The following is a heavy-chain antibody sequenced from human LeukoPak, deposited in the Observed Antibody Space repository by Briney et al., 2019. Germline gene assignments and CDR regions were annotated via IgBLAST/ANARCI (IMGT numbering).Heavy chain of an antibody. D-gene: IGHD4-23*01. CDR1: GYTFTGYY. J-gene: IGHJ4*02. CDR2: INPNSGGT. Sequence: ASVKVSCKASGYTFTGYYMHWVRQAPGQGLEWMGWINPNSGGTNYAQKFQGRVTMTRDTSISTAYMELSRLRSDDTAVYYCARTPLTTVETLNFDYWGQGTLVTVSS. V-gene: IGHV1-2*02. CDR3: ARTPLTTVETLNFDY.